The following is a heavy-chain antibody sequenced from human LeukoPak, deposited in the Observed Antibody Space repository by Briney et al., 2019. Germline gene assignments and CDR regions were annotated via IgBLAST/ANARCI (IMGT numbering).Heavy chain of an antibody. J-gene: IGHJ6*03. Sequence: GGSLRLSCAASGFTFDDYGMSWVRQALGKGLEWVSGINWNGGSTGYSDSVKGRFTISRDNAKNSLYLQMNSLRAEDTALYYCARVSYYYYYYMDVWGKGTTVTVSS. CDR2: INWNGGST. CDR1: GFTFDDYG. V-gene: IGHV3-20*04. CDR3: ARVSYYYYYYMDV.